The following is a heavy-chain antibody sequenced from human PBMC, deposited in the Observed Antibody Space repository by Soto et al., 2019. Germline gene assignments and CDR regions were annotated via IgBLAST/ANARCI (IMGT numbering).Heavy chain of an antibody. D-gene: IGHD6-19*01. J-gene: IGHJ4*02. CDR1: GFSLSTTRVG. CDR3: AHTLVAGLGYYFDY. V-gene: IGHV2-5*02. Sequence: QITLKESGPTLVKPTQPLTLTCTFSGFSLSTTRVGVGWIRQPPGKALEWLALIYWDDDKRYSPFQKSRLTITKDTSKNQVVLTMTNMDPMDTATYFCAHTLVAGLGYYFDYWGQGTLVTVSS. CDR2: IYWDDDK.